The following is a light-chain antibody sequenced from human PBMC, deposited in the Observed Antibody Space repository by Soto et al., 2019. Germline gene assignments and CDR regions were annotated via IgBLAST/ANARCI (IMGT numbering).Light chain of an antibody. CDR2: DAF. V-gene: IGKV1-5*01. J-gene: IGKJ2*01. CDR3: QQYNSYPYT. Sequence: DIQMTQSPSTLSASVGDRVTITCRASQSISSWLAWYQQKPGKAPKLLIYDAFSLESGVPSGFRGSGSGTEFTLTISSLQPDDFAPYYCQQYNSYPYTFGQGTKLEIK. CDR1: QSISSW.